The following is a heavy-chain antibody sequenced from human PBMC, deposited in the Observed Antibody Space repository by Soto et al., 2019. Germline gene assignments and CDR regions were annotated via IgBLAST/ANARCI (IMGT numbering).Heavy chain of an antibody. CDR2: ISGSGGST. CDR3: AKDREGYSYGYPDYYGMDV. CDR1: AFIFSSYA. J-gene: IGHJ6*02. V-gene: IGHV3-23*01. Sequence: EVQLLESGGGLVQPGGSLRLSCAASAFIFSSYAMSWVRQAPEKGMEWVSAISGSGGSTYYADSVKGRFTISRDNSKNTLYLQMNSLRAEDRAIYYCAKDREGYSYGYPDYYGMDVWGQGTTVIVSS. D-gene: IGHD5-18*01.